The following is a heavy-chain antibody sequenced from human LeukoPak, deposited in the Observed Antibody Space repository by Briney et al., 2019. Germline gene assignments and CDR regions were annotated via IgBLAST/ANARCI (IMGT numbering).Heavy chain of an antibody. CDR1: GFIFSSYS. D-gene: IGHD4-17*01. CDR3: ARGKIGYYYGDYDGY. V-gene: IGHV3-48*02. J-gene: IGHJ4*02. CDR2: INTISSTK. Sequence: PGGSLRLSCAASGFIFSSYSMNWVRQAPGKGLEWVSYINTISSTKYYADSVKGRFTISRDNAKNSLSLQMNSLRDEDTAVYYCARGKIGYYYGDYDGYWGQGTLVTVSS.